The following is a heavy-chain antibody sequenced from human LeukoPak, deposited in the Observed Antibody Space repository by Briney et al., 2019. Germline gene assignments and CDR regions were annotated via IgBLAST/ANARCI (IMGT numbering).Heavy chain of an antibody. Sequence: PGGSLRLSCAASAFTFNNFAMSWVRQAPGKGLEWVSGINHSGGHKYYGDSVKGRFTISRDNSKYTLYLQMNSLRAEDTAVYYCAKDDSMTLDHFDYWGQGTLVSVSS. V-gene: IGHV3-23*01. CDR3: AKDDSMTLDHFDY. J-gene: IGHJ4*02. CDR1: AFTFNNFA. CDR2: INHSGGHK. D-gene: IGHD4-11*01.